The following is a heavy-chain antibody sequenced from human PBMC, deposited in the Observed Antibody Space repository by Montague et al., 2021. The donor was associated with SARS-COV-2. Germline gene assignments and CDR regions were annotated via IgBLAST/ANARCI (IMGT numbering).Heavy chain of an antibody. CDR1: GASIGRSTYY. Sequence: SETLSLTCTVSGASIGRSTYYWGWIRQPPGKDLEWIGTIYYSGTTHYNPSLRSRVTISLDTSKNQVSLNLKSVTAADTAVYYCARDRGRYFDSGSYNWLDSWGQGTLVTVSS. J-gene: IGHJ5*01. D-gene: IGHD3-10*01. V-gene: IGHV4-39*07. CDR3: ARDRGRYFDSGSYNWLDS. CDR2: IYYSGTT.